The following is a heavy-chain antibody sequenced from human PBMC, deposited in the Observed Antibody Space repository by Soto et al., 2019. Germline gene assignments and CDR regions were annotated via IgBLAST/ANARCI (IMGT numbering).Heavy chain of an antibody. CDR3: ARGGVAARTFDY. CDR2: IYPDDSDT. Sequence: PGESLKISCRASGYSFTSYWIAWVRQTPGKGLEWMGIIYPDDSDTRYSPSFQGQVTISADKSITTAYPQWSSMKSSDSAIYYCARGGVAARTFDYWGQGTPVTVSS. D-gene: IGHD6-6*01. V-gene: IGHV5-51*01. J-gene: IGHJ4*02. CDR1: GYSFTSYW.